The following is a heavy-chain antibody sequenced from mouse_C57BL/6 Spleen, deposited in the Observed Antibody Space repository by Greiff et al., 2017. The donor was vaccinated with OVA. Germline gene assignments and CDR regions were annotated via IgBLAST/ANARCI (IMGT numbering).Heavy chain of an antibody. V-gene: IGHV1-63*01. D-gene: IGHD3-2*02. J-gene: IGHJ2*01. Sequence: QVQLQQSGAELVRPGTSVKMSCKASGYTFTNYWIGWAKQRPGHGLEWIGDIYPGGGYTNYNEKFKGKATLTADKSSSTAYMQFSSLTSEDSAIYYCARGGTAQTYYCDYWGQGTTLTVSS. CDR3: ARGGTAQTYYCDY. CDR1: GYTFTNYW. CDR2: IYPGGGYT.